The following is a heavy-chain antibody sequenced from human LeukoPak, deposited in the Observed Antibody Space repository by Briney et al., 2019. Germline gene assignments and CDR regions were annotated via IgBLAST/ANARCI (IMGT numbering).Heavy chain of an antibody. J-gene: IGHJ5*02. CDR2: MNPNSGNT. V-gene: IGHV1-8*01. CDR1: GYTFTSYD. CDR3: AKAGIVATMNADWFDP. Sequence: GASVKVSCKAFGYTFTSYDINWVRQATGQGLEWMGWMNPNSGNTGYAQKFRGRVTMTRDTSISTAYMELSSLRSEDTAVYYCAKAGIVATMNADWFDPWGQGTLVTVSS. D-gene: IGHD5-12*01.